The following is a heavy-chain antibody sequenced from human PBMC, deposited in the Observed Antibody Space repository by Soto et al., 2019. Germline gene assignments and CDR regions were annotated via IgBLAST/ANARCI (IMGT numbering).Heavy chain of an antibody. CDR1: GGTFSSYT. J-gene: IGHJ4*02. CDR2: IIPILGIA. Sequence: QVQLVQSGAEVKKPGSSVKVSCKASGGTFSSYTITWVRQAPGQGLECMGSIIPILGIANYAQKFQGRVTLTADTSTSTAYMELSSLRSEDTAVYYCLNIPHYWGQGTLVTVSS. V-gene: IGHV1-69*02. CDR3: LNIPHY.